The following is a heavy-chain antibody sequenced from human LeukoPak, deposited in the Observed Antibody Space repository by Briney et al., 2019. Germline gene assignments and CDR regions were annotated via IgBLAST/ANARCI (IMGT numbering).Heavy chain of an antibody. D-gene: IGHD2-2*01. CDR3: ARERACGASSCVAYYFDS. V-gene: IGHV3-21*01. Sequence: GGSLRLSCAASVVTFSNDGMDWVHQAPGQGLEWVSSISGSSTYIYYADSVNGRFTISRDNAKSSLYLQMDSLRAEDTAVYYCARERACGASSCVAYYFDSWGQGTLVTVSS. CDR1: VVTFSNDG. J-gene: IGHJ4*02. CDR2: ISGSSTYI.